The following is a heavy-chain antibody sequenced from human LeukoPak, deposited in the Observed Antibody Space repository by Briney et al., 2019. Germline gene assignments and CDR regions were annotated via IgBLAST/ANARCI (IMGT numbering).Heavy chain of an antibody. CDR3: ARGATSVTGSIYYFDY. CDR2: ISSSGSTI. CDR1: GFTFSDYY. J-gene: IGHJ4*02. Sequence: GGSLRLSCAASGFTFSDYYMSWIRQAPGKGLEWVSYISSSGSTIYYADSVKGRFTISRDNAKNSLYLQMNSLRAEDTAVDYCARGATSVTGSIYYFDYWGQGTLVTVSS. V-gene: IGHV3-11*01. D-gene: IGHD3-9*01.